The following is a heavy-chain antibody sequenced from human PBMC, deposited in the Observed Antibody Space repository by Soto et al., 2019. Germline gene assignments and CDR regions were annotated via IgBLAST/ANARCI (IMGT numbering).Heavy chain of an antibody. J-gene: IGHJ4*02. CDR3: AGELSNSPEYFDF. CDR2: IYYSGRT. D-gene: IGHD6-6*01. Sequence: SETLSLTCTVSGGSISSDYYYWSWTRQPPGKGLEWIGYIYYSGRTAYNPSLKSRIIISIDTSKNQFSLSLNSLNAADTAVYYCAGELSNSPEYFDFWGLGTLVTVSS. CDR1: GGSISSDYYY. V-gene: IGHV4-30-4*01.